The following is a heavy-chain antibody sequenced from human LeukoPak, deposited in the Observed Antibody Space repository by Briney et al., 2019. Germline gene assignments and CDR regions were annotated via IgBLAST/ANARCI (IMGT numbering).Heavy chain of an antibody. CDR2: IYHSGST. CDR1: GVSISSSNSY. J-gene: IGHJ4*02. CDR3: AKSSYSIFDY. D-gene: IGHD5-18*01. Sequence: PSETLSLTCTVSGVSISSSNSYWGWIRQPPGKGLEWIGSIYHSGSTYYNPSLKSRVTISVDTSKNQFSLKLSSVTAADTAVYYCAKSSYSIFDYWGQGTLVTVSS. V-gene: IGHV4-39*07.